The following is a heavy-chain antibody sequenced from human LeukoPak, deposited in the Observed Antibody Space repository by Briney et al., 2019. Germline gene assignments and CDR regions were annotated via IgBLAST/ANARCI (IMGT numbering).Heavy chain of an antibody. D-gene: IGHD6-6*01. V-gene: IGHV4-59*08. J-gene: IGHJ4*02. CDR1: GGSISSYY. Sequence: SETLSLTCTVSGGSISSYYWSWIRQPPGKGLEWIGYIYYSGSTNYNPSPKSRVTISVDTSKNQFSLKLTSVTAADTAVYYCARRMYGSPFDYWGQGTLVTVSS. CDR2: IYYSGST. CDR3: ARRMYGSPFDY.